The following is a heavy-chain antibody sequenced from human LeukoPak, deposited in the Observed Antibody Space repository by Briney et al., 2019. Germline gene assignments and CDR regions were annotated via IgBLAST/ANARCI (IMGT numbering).Heavy chain of an antibody. CDR3: ARDRSSGWLDFQH. J-gene: IGHJ1*01. D-gene: IGHD6-19*01. V-gene: IGHV1-3*01. CDR1: GYTFTSYA. CDR2: INAGNGNT. Sequence: ALVKVSCKASGYTFTSYAMHWVRQAPGQRLEWMGWINAGNGNTKYSQKFQGRVTITRDTSASTAYMELSSLRSEDTAVYYCARDRSSGWLDFQHWGQGTLVTVSS.